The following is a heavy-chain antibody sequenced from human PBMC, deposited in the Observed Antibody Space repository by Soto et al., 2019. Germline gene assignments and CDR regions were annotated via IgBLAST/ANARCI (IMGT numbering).Heavy chain of an antibody. CDR1: GYTFTTYA. V-gene: IGHV1-3*01. Sequence: GASVKVSCKGSGYTFTTYAMHWVRQAPGQRLEWMGWINAGNGNTKYSQKFQGRVTITRDTSATTAYMELSSLRSEDTAVYYCAHYRHYYYDSSGYPGGFDPWGQGTLVTVSS. D-gene: IGHD3-22*01. J-gene: IGHJ5*02. CDR3: AHYRHYYYDSSGYPGGFDP. CDR2: INAGNGNT.